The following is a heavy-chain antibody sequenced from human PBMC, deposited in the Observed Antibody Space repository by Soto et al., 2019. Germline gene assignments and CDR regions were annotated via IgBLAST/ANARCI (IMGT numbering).Heavy chain of an antibody. J-gene: IGHJ5*02. CDR3: VHRRGLCDGGSCYYSWLAP. CDR2: IYWDDDK. CDR1: GFSLTTSGMG. Sequence: QITLKESGPTLVKPTQTLTLTCTFSGFSLTTSGMGVAWIRQPPGKALEWLALIYWDDDKRYSPSLKSRLTITNEPAKDQVVLTLTNIEPVDTATYYCVHRRGLCDGGSCYYSWLAPWGQGALFTVSS. D-gene: IGHD2-15*01. V-gene: IGHV2-5*02.